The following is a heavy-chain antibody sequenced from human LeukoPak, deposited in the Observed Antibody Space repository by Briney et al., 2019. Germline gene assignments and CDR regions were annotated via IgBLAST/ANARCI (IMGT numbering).Heavy chain of an antibody. Sequence: ASETLSLTCAVYGGSFSGYYWSWIRQPPGKGLEWIGEINHSGSTNYNPSLKSRVIISVDTPKNQFSLKLSSVTAADTAVYYCARGLSAIIYWGQGTLVTVSS. CDR3: ARGLSAIIY. CDR2: INHSGST. V-gene: IGHV4-34*01. CDR1: GGSFSGYY. J-gene: IGHJ4*02. D-gene: IGHD2-21*02.